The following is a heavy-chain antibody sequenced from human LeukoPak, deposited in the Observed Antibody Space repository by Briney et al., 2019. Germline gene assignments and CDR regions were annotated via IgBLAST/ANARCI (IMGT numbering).Heavy chain of an antibody. CDR2: INPSGGST. CDR3: ARAVADFDY. J-gene: IGHJ4*02. V-gene: IGHV1-46*01. D-gene: IGHD6-19*01. CDR1: GYTFTSYY. Sequence: ASVKVSCKASGYTFTSYYMHWVRQAPGQGLERMGIINPSGGSTTYAQKFQGRVTMTRDTSTSTVYMVLSSLRSEDTAVYYCARAVADFDYWGQGTLVTVSS.